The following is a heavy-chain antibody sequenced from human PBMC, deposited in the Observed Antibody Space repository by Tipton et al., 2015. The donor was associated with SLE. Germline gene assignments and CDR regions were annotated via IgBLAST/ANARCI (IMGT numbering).Heavy chain of an antibody. CDR1: GGSISSYY. D-gene: IGHD2-2*01. CDR3: ARDSCSSAPCYYFDY. V-gene: IGHV4-59*12. Sequence: TLSLTCTVSGGSISSYYWSWIRQPPGKGLEWIGYIYYSGSTNYNPSLKGRVTLTADRSKNQFSLKLTSVTAADTAVYYCARDSCSSAPCYYFDYWGQGIPVTVSS. J-gene: IGHJ4*02. CDR2: IYYSGST.